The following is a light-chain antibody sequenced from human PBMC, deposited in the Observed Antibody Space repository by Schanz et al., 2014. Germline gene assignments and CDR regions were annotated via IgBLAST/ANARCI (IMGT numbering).Light chain of an antibody. CDR1: QSVTSSY. CDR2: GAS. J-gene: IGKJ1*01. CDR3: QQYKNWPWT. Sequence: EIVLTQSPGTLSLSPGERATLSCWASQSVTSSYLAWYQQKPGQAPRLLIYGASTRATGIPARFSGSGSGTEFTLTISSLQSEDFAVYYCQQYKNWPWTFGQGTNVEIK. V-gene: IGKV3-15*01.